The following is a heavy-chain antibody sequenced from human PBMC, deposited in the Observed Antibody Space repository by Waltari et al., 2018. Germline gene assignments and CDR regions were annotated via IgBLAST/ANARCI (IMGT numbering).Heavy chain of an antibody. CDR3: ASDPLPYYDDSSGYSNWYFDL. Sequence: QVQLQESDPGLVKPSETLSLTCTVSGGSISSYYWSWIRQPPGKGLEWIGYIYYSGSTNYNPALNRRVTISVDTSKNQFSRMLSSVTAADTADYYCASDPLPYYDDSSGYSNWYFDLWGRGTLVTVSS. CDR2: IYYSGST. V-gene: IGHV4-59*01. CDR1: GGSISSYY. D-gene: IGHD3-22*01. J-gene: IGHJ2*01.